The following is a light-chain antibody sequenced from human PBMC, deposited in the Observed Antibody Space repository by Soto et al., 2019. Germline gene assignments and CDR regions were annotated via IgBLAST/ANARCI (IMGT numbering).Light chain of an antibody. Sequence: QSVLTQPPSASGTPGQTVTISCSGSSSNIGSAYIYWYQHLPGTAPKLLIYRNNQRPSGVPDRFSASKSGTSASLAISGLRSEADDDYYCAEWDDSLVVFGGGTKLTVL. V-gene: IGLV1-47*01. CDR2: RNN. CDR1: SSNIGSAY. J-gene: IGLJ2*01. CDR3: AEWDDSLVV.